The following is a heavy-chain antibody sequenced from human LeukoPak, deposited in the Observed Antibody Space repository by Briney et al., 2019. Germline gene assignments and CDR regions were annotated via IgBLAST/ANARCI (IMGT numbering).Heavy chain of an antibody. CDR1: GFTLSNTW. CDR2: IKTKTDGGTT. J-gene: IGHJ3*02. D-gene: IGHD2-15*01. V-gene: IGHV3-15*01. CDR3: TTDGSQQPDAFNI. Sequence: PGGCLRLTCAASGFTLSNTWMSWVRQAPGKGLEWGGRIKTKTDGGTTDYAAPVKGRFTISRDDSKTTLYLQMHSLKTEDTAVYYCTTDGSQQPDAFNIWGQGTMVTVSS.